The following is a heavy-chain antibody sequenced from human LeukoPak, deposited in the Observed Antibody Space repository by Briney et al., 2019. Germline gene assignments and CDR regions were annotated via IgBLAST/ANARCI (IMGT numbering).Heavy chain of an antibody. Sequence: QPGGSLRLSCAASGFTFSSSAMSWVRQVPGKGLEWVSGISASGGSTNYADSVRGRFTISRDNSKNTLYVQMNSLRAEDTAVYYCAKGGYDSSGYYYFDYWGQGTLVTVSS. D-gene: IGHD3-22*01. V-gene: IGHV3-23*01. CDR1: GFTFSSSA. CDR2: ISASGGST. CDR3: AKGGYDSSGYYYFDY. J-gene: IGHJ4*02.